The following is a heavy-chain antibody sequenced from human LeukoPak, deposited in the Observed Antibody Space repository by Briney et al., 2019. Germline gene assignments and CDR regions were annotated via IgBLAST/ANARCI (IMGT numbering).Heavy chain of an antibody. J-gene: IGHJ4*02. D-gene: IGHD3-16*01. CDR3: ARDTHLSYAAGFDY. Sequence: ETLSLTCAVSGGSISSSNWWSWVRQAPGKGQEWVANIKEDGSEKYYVDSVKGRFTISKDNAKNSLYLQMTSLRAEDTALYYCARDTHLSYAAGFDYWGQGTLVTVSS. CDR2: IKEDGSEK. V-gene: IGHV3-7*01. CDR1: GGSISSSNW.